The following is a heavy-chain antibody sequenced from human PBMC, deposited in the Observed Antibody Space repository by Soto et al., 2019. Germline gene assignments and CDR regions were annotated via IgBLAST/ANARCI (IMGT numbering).Heavy chain of an antibody. D-gene: IGHD3-10*01. V-gene: IGHV1-3*01. J-gene: IGHJ4*02. CDR2: INAANGYT. Sequence: QVQLVQSGAEVKKPGASVTVSCKASGYSFTSFPIHWVRQAPGQGLECMGWINAANGYTRYSQKFQGRVTITRDTSATTAYRDLSSLTSEDTAVYYCARGGGLDDWGQGTLITVSS. CDR3: ARGGGLDD. CDR1: GYSFTSFP.